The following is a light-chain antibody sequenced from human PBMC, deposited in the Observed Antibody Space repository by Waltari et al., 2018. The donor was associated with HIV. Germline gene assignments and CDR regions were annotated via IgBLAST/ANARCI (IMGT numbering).Light chain of an antibody. V-gene: IGLV1-51*01. CDR2: DNN. CDR3: GTWDSSLSVWV. CDR1: SSNIGSYS. Sequence: QSVLTQPPYVSADPGQKITISCSGSSSNIGSYSVSWYQHLPGAAPKLLIHDNNQRPSGIHDRFSGSKSGTSATPDITGLQTGDEADYYCGTWDSSLSVWVFGGGTKLTVL. J-gene: IGLJ3*02.